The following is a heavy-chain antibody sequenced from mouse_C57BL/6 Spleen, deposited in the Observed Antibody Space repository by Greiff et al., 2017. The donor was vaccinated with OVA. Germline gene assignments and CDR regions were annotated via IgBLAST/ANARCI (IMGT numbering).Heavy chain of an antibody. Sequence: EVKLVESGGGLVKPGGSLKLSCAASGFTFSSYAMSWVRQTPEKRLEWVATISDGGSYTYYPDNVKGRFTISRDNAKNNLYLQMSHLKSEDTAMYDCAALITTVVGYWGQGTTRTVSS. J-gene: IGHJ2*01. CDR3: AALITTVVGY. CDR1: GFTFSSYA. CDR2: ISDGGSYT. D-gene: IGHD1-1*01. V-gene: IGHV5-4*03.